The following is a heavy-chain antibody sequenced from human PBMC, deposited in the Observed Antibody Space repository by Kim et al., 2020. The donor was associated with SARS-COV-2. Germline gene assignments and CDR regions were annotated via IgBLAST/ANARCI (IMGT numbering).Heavy chain of an antibody. D-gene: IGHD3-10*01. CDR2: IYYSGST. J-gene: IGHJ4*02. Sequence: SETLSLTCTVSGGSISSSSYYWGWIRQPPGKGLEWIGSIYYSGSTYYNPSLKSRVTISVDTSKNQFSLKLSSVTAADTAVYYCARPGFGELPIDYWGQGTLVTVSS. CDR3: ARPGFGELPIDY. V-gene: IGHV4-39*01. CDR1: GGSISSSSYY.